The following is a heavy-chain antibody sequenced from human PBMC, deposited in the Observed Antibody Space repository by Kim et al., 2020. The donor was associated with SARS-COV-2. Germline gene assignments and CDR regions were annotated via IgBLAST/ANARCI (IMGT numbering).Heavy chain of an antibody. D-gene: IGHD2-2*01. Sequence: GGSLRLSCAGSGFTFSDYYMSWIRQAPGKGLEWLSYISGSTGYTNYADSVKGRFTISRDNANHSLYLQMNSLRAEDTAVYYCARSRDGAASMYAFVVWR. J-gene: IGHJ3*01. CDR3: ARSRDGAASMYAFVV. V-gene: IGHV3-11*03. CDR2: ISGSTGYT. CDR1: GFTFSDYY.